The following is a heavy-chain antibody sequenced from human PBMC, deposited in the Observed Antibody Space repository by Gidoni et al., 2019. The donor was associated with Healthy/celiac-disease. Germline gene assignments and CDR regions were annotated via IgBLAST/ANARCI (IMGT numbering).Heavy chain of an antibody. CDR2: IYYSGST. CDR3: ARGGRYYDSSGTPSYYFDY. Sequence: QVQLQESGPGLVKPSETMSLTCTVSGGSISSYYWSWIRQPPGKGLEWIGYIYYSGSTNYYPSLKSRVTISVDTSKNQFSLKLSSVTAADTAVYYCARGGRYYDSSGTPSYYFDYWGQGTLVTVSS. V-gene: IGHV4-59*01. CDR1: GGSISSYY. J-gene: IGHJ4*02. D-gene: IGHD3-22*01.